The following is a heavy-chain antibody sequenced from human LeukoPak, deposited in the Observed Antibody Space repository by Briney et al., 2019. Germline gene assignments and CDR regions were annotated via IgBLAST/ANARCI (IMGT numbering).Heavy chain of an antibody. D-gene: IGHD4-17*01. CDR3: TKGDGDYLKYYYYYMDV. Sequence: GGSLRLSCAASGFTYNNYAMSWVRQAPGKGLEWVSTISGSGASTYYADSVRGRFTISRGNSKNTLYLQMNSLRAEDTAVYYCTKGDGDYLKYYYYYMDVWGKGTTVTVSS. CDR2: ISGSGAST. J-gene: IGHJ6*03. CDR1: GFTYNNYA. V-gene: IGHV3-23*01.